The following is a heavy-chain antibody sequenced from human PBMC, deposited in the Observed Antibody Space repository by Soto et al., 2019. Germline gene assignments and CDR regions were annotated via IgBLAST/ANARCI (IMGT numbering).Heavy chain of an antibody. CDR3: ARFRFSARVDTAMEPINYYYYYGMDV. Sequence: ASVKVSCKASGYTFTSYYMHWVRQAPGQGLERMGIINPSGGSTSYAQKFQGRVTMTRDTSTSTVYMELSSLRSEDTAVYYCARFRFSARVDTAMEPINYYYYYGMDVWGQGTTVTVSS. V-gene: IGHV1-46*01. D-gene: IGHD5-18*01. CDR1: GYTFTSYY. J-gene: IGHJ6*02. CDR2: INPSGGST.